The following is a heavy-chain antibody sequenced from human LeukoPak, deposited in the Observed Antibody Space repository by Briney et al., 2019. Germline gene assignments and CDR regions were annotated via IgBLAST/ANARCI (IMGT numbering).Heavy chain of an antibody. CDR2: IRQDGGEK. V-gene: IGHV3-7*01. CDR1: GVTFSSYW. CDR3: ARDGTAAGLYFDL. J-gene: IGHJ4*01. Sequence: PGGSLRLSCAVSGVTFSSYWMSWVRQAPGKGLEWVASIRQDGGEKSYVDSVKGRFTISRDNTKNSLYLQMSSLRAEDTAVYYCARDGTAAGLYFDLWGQGTLVTVS. D-gene: IGHD6-13*01.